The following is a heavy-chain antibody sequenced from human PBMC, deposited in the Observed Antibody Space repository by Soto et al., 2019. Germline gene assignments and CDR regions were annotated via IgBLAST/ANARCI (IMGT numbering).Heavy chain of an antibody. CDR2: IYYSGST. CDR3: ARVGYDILTGYYTPFYGMDV. V-gene: IGHV4-59*01. D-gene: IGHD3-9*01. CDR1: GGSISSYY. Sequence: PSETLSLTYAVSGGSISSYYWSWIRQPPGKGLEWIGYIYYSGSTNYNPSLKSRVTISVDTSKNQFSLKLSSVTAADTAVYYCARVGYDILTGYYTPFYGMDVWGQGTTVTVSS. J-gene: IGHJ6*02.